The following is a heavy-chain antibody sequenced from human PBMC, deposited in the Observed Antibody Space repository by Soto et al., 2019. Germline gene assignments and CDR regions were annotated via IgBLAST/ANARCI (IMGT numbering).Heavy chain of an antibody. CDR1: GYTFTSYG. Sequence: VSVKVSCKASGYTFTSYGISWVRQAPGQGLEWMGWISAYNGNTNYAQKLQGRVTMTTDTSTSTAYMELRSLRSDDTAVYYCASHSVDYYDILTGYYSALRAFDIWGQGTMVTVSS. D-gene: IGHD3-9*01. V-gene: IGHV1-18*01. CDR3: ASHSVDYYDILTGYYSALRAFDI. CDR2: ISAYNGNT. J-gene: IGHJ3*02.